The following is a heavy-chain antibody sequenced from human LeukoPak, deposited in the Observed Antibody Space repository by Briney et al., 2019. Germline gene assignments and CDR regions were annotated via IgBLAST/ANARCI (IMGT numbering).Heavy chain of an antibody. Sequence: SQTLSLTCTVSGGSISSGGYYWSWIRQHPGKGLEWIGYIYYSGSTYYNPSLKSRVTISVDTSKNQFSLKLSSVTAADTAVYYSARSSLYDSSGYYERVYFDYWGQGTLVTVSS. V-gene: IGHV4-31*03. CDR2: IYYSGST. CDR1: GGSISSGGYY. CDR3: ARSSLYDSSGYYERVYFDY. D-gene: IGHD3-22*01. J-gene: IGHJ4*02.